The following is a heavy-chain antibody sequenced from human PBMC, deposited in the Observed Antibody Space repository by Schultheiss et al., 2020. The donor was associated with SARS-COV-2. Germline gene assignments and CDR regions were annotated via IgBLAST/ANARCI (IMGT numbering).Heavy chain of an antibody. D-gene: IGHD2-21*02. J-gene: IGHJ4*02. CDR1: GGSISSGGYY. Sequence: SETLSLTCTVSGGSISSGGYYWSWIRQPPGKGLEWIGYIFDSGSTNYNPSLKSRVTISVDTSKNQLSLKLSSVTAADTAVYYCARLAACGGDCGIDDYWGQGTLVTVSS. CDR3: ARLAACGGDCGIDDY. CDR2: IFDSGST. V-gene: IGHV4-61*08.